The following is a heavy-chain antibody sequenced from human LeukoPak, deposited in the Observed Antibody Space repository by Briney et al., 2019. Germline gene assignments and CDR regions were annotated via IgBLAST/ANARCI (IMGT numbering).Heavy chain of an antibody. D-gene: IGHD2-15*01. CDR3: AKQLGYCSDGSCYFPY. CDR2: ISNNGGYT. V-gene: IGHV3-23*01. Sequence: GGSLRLSCAASGFTFNSYSLNWVRQAPGKGLEWFSAISNNGGYTYYADSVQGRFTISRDNSKSTLCLQMNSLRAEDTAVYYCAKQLGYCSDGSCYFPYWGQGTLVTVSS. J-gene: IGHJ4*02. CDR1: GFTFNSYS.